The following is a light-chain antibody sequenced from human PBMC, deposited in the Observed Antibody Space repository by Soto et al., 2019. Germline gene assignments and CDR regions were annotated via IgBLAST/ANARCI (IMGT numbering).Light chain of an antibody. V-gene: IGKV1-9*01. Sequence: DIQMTQSPSTLSASVGDRVTITCRASQGISSSVAWYQQKAGRAPNLLIYGASTLQTGVPSRFSGSGSGTDFTLSISSLQPEDFATYYCQQLNTYLITFGQGTRLEIK. CDR2: GAS. CDR1: QGISSS. J-gene: IGKJ5*01. CDR3: QQLNTYLIT.